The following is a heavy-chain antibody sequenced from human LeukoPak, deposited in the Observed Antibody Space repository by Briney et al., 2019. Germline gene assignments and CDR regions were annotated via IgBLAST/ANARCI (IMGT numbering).Heavy chain of an antibody. CDR3: ARGSGGGSYYGYYYYYMDV. CDR2: INPNSGGT. Sequence: ASVTVSCTASGYTFTGYYMHWVRQAPGQGLEWMGWINPNSGGTNYAQKFQGRVTMTRDTSISTAYMELSRLRSDDTAVYYCARGSGGGSYYGYYYYYMDVWGNGTTVTVSS. D-gene: IGHD1-26*01. CDR1: GYTFTGYY. V-gene: IGHV1-2*02. J-gene: IGHJ6*03.